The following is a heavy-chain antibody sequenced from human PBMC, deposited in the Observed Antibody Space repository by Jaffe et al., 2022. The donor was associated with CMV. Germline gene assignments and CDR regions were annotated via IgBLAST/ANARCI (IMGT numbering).Heavy chain of an antibody. V-gene: IGHV4-39*01. CDR3: ARPSAAAGIAY. Sequence: QLQLQESGPGLVKPSETLSLTCTVSGGSISSSSYYWGWIRQPPGKGLEWIGSIYYSGSTYYNPSLKSRVTISVDTSKNQFSLKLSSVTAADTAVYYCARPSAAAGIAYWGQGTLVTVSS. D-gene: IGHD6-13*01. CDR1: GGSISSSSYY. J-gene: IGHJ4*02. CDR2: IYYSGST.